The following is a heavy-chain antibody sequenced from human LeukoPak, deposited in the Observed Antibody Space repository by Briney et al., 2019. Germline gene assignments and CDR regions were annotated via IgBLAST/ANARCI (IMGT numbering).Heavy chain of an antibody. CDR2: INSDGSTT. CDR3: ARGFHGSSLIDY. V-gene: IGHV3-74*01. D-gene: IGHD6-13*01. J-gene: IGHJ4*02. CDR1: GFSFSNYW. Sequence: PGGSLRLSCAASGFSFSNYWMSWVRQAPGKGLVWVSRINSDGSTTNYADSVKGRFTISRDNAKNTLYMKMNSLRAEDTAVYYCARGFHGSSLIDYWGQGTLVTVSS.